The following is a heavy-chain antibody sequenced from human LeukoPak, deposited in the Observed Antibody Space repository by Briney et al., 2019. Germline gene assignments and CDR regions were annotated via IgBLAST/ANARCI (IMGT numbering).Heavy chain of an antibody. CDR2: ISGSGGST. Sequence: GGSLRLSCAASGFTFSSYAMSWVRQAPGKGLEWVSAISGSGGSTYYADSVKGRFSISRDNSKNTLYLQMNSLRAEDTAVYYCAKDPQPTYYYDSSGSLIDYWGQGTLVTVSS. CDR3: AKDPQPTYYYDSSGSLIDY. J-gene: IGHJ4*02. CDR1: GFTFSSYA. D-gene: IGHD3-22*01. V-gene: IGHV3-23*01.